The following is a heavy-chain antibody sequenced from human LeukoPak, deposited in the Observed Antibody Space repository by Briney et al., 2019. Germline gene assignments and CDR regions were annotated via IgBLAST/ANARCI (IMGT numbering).Heavy chain of an antibody. CDR2: IIPILGIA. CDR3: ARVCGGSCYSYYFDY. D-gene: IGHD2-15*01. CDR1: GGTFSSYA. V-gene: IGHV1-69*04. Sequence: SVKVSCKASGGTFSSYAISRVRQAPGQGLEWMGRIIPILGIANYAQKFQGRVTITADKSTSTAYMELSSLRSEDTAVYYCARVCGGSCYSYYFDYWGQGTLVTVSS. J-gene: IGHJ4*02.